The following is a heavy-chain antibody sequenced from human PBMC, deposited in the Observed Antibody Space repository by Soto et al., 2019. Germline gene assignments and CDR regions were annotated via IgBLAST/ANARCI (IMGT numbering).Heavy chain of an antibody. CDR3: ARGERQQQRDY. J-gene: IGHJ4*02. CDR1: EDSISRHKR. CDR2: IHHSRNS. D-gene: IGHD6-13*01. V-gene: IGHV4-4*02. Sequence: SLTCTVPEDSISRHKRWTCVRQPPGKGLEWIGEIHHSRNSNYNPNLKRRDIITIDKSKNQFSLKLSSLTDADTAVYYCARGERQQQRDYWGQGTLVTVS.